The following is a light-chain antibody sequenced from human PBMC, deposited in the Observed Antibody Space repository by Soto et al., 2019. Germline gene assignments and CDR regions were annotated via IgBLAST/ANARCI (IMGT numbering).Light chain of an antibody. CDR1: ESISSSY. CDR3: QQCNEWPLIT. J-gene: IGKJ5*01. V-gene: IGKV3-15*01. CDR2: GAS. Sequence: ETVLTQSPGTLSLSPGERATLSCRASESISSSYLAWYQQKPGQAPRLLIYGASNRATGVPARFSGSGSGTEFTLTISSLQSEDFAVYYCQQCNEWPLITFGQGTRLEAK.